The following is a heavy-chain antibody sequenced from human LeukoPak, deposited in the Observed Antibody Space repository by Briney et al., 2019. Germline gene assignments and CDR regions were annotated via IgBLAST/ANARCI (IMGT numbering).Heavy chain of an antibody. J-gene: IGHJ1*01. CDR1: GGSISRDY. CDR2: IFHSGTT. V-gene: IGHV4-59*08. CDR3: AGDYYGSGNYYEH. Sequence: PSETLSLTCTVSGGSISRDYWSWIRQPPGKRLEWIGYIFHSGTTKYNPSLKSRVTISIDTSKNQFSLKLSSVTAADTAVYYCAGDYYGSGNYYEHWGQGTLVTVSS. D-gene: IGHD3-10*01.